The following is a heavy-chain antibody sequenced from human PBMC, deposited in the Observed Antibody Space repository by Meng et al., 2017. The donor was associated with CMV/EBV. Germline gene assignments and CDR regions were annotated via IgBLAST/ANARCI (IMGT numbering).Heavy chain of an antibody. J-gene: IGHJ4*02. Sequence: GYTFTSYGISWVRQAPGQGLEWMGGISAYNGNTNYAQKLQGRVTMTTDTSTSTAYMELRSLRSDDTAAYYCARPNYYDSSGYYPPDYWGQGTLVTVSS. CDR2: ISAYNGNT. V-gene: IGHV1-18*01. CDR1: GYTFTSYG. CDR3: ARPNYYDSSGYYPPDY. D-gene: IGHD3-22*01.